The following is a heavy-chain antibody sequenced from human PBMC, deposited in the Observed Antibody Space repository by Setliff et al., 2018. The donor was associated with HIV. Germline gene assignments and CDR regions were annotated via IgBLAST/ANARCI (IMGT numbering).Heavy chain of an antibody. CDR2: IIPIFGTA. Sequence: SVKVSCKASGGTFSSYAISWVRQAPGQGLEWMGGIIPIFGTANYAQKFQGRVTITTDESTSTAYMELSSLRSEDTAVYYCARGEVTGYYTFGADYWGQGTLVTVSS. CDR3: ARGEVTGYYTFGADY. CDR1: GGTFSSYA. D-gene: IGHD3-9*01. V-gene: IGHV1-69*05. J-gene: IGHJ4*02.